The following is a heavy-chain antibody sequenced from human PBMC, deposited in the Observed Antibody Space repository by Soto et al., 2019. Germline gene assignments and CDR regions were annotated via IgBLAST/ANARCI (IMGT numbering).Heavy chain of an antibody. CDR1: GYKVSTWHNFTSYW. CDR2: IYPGDSDT. V-gene: IGHV5-51*01. D-gene: IGHD6-13*01. Sequence: GESLKISCMGSGYKVSTWHNFTSYWIAWERQMPGEGLEWMGIIYPGDSDTRYSPSFQCQVTISADKSISTAYLKWSSLKASDTAMYYCARTAAAGNNHYVADVWGEGRTVIVSS. CDR3: ARTAAAGNNHYVADV. J-gene: IGHJ6*01.